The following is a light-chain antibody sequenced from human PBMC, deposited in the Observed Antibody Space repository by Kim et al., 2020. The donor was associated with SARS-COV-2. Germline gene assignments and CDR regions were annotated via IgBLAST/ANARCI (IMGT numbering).Light chain of an antibody. Sequence: ASVGDRVTVTCRASQGISSSLSWYQQKPGKAPNFLIYAATRLLSGVPSRFSGSGSGTRFTLTISSLQPEDFGTYYCQQLNSYPGTFGQGTKVDIK. CDR2: AAT. CDR1: QGISSS. V-gene: IGKV1-9*01. J-gene: IGKJ1*01. CDR3: QQLNSYPGT.